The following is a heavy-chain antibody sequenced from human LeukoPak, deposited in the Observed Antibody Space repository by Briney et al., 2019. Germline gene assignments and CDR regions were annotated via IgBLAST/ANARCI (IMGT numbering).Heavy chain of an antibody. CDR3: ARDYDFWSGGYGMDV. V-gene: IGHV3-21*01. D-gene: IGHD3-3*01. CDR1: GFTFSSYS. J-gene: IGHJ6*02. Sequence: PGGSLRLSCAASGFTFSSYSMNWVRQAPGKGLEWVSSISSNSSYIYYADSVKGRFTISRDNAKNSLYLQMNSLRAEDTAVYYCARDYDFWSGGYGMDVWGQGTTVTVSS. CDR2: ISSNSSYI.